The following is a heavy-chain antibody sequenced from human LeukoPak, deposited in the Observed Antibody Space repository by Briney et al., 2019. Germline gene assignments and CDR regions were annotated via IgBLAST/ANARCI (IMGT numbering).Heavy chain of an antibody. CDR2: INPSGGST. J-gene: IGHJ4*02. D-gene: IGHD3-22*01. CDR3: ARGANVGYYYDSSGVLNDY. Sequence: ASVKVSCKASGYTFTSYYMHWVRQAPGRGLEWMGIINPSGGSTSYAQKFQGRVTMTRDMSTSTVYMELSSLRSEDTAVYYCARGANVGYYYDSSGVLNDYWGQGTLVTVSS. V-gene: IGHV1-46*01. CDR1: GYTFTSYY.